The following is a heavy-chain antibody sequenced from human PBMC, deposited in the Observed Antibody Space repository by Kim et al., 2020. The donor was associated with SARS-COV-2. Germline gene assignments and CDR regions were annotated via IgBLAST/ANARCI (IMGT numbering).Heavy chain of an antibody. CDR1: GFTFSSYW. J-gene: IGHJ4*02. V-gene: IGHV3-7*03. D-gene: IGHD3-22*01. Sequence: GGSLRLSCAASGFTFSSYWMSWVRQAPGKGLEWVANIKQDGSEKYYVDSVKGRFTISRDNAKNSLYLQMNSLRAEDTAVYYCARDDHYYDSSGRIFDYWGQGTLVTVSS. CDR3: ARDDHYYDSSGRIFDY. CDR2: IKQDGSEK.